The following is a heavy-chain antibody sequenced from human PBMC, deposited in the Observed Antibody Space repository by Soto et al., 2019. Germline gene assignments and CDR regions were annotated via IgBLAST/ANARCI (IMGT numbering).Heavy chain of an antibody. CDR1: GFTFSSYA. Sequence: GGSLRLSCAASGFTFSSYAMHWVRQAPGKGLEWVAVISYDGSNKYYADSVKGRFTISRDNSKNTLYLQMNSLRAEDTAVYYCARDEGVTTVTTCYFDYWGQGALVTVSS. CDR3: ARDEGVTTVTTCYFDY. CDR2: ISYDGSNK. D-gene: IGHD4-17*01. J-gene: IGHJ4*02. V-gene: IGHV3-30*04.